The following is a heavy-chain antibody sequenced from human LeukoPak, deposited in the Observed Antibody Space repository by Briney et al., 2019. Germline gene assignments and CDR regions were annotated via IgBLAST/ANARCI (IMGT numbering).Heavy chain of an antibody. CDR1: GYTFTSYG. V-gene: IGHV1-18*01. CDR2: ISGYNGNT. Sequence: ASVKVSCKASGYTFTSYGISWVRQAPGQGLEWMGWISGYNGNTNYAQKLQGRVTMTTDTATSTAYMELRSLRSDDTAVYYCARGPTYYDFWSGYYTEYYFDYWGQGTLVTVSS. J-gene: IGHJ4*02. D-gene: IGHD3-3*01. CDR3: ARGPTYYDFWSGYYTEYYFDY.